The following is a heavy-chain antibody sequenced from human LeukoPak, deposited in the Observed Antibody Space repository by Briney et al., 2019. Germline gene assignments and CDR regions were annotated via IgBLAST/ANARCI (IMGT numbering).Heavy chain of an antibody. CDR1: GFTFSSYS. V-gene: IGHV3-21*01. J-gene: IGHJ3*02. D-gene: IGHD3-10*01. Sequence: NPGGSLRLSCAASGFTFSSYSMNWVRQAPGKGLEWVSSISSSSSYIYYADSVKGRFTISRDNSKNTLYLQMNSLRAEDTAVYYCAKGQSSGKQLNHDAFDIWGQGTMVTVSS. CDR2: ISSSSSYI. CDR3: AKGQSSGKQLNHDAFDI.